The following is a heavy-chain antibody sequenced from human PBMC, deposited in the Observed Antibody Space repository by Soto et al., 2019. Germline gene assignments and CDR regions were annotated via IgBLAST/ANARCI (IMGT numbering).Heavy chain of an antibody. D-gene: IGHD3-9*01. CDR3: ARGGYDILTGYYTRYYYYGMDV. CDR2: MNPNSGNT. CDR1: GYTFTSYD. Sequence: QVQLVQSGAEVKKPGASVKVSCKASGYTFTSYDINWVRQATGQGLEWMGWMNPNSGNTGYAKKLQGRVTMTRTTSISTAYMELSSLRSEDTAEYYCARGGYDILTGYYTRYYYYGMDVWGQGTTVIVSS. J-gene: IGHJ6*02. V-gene: IGHV1-8*01.